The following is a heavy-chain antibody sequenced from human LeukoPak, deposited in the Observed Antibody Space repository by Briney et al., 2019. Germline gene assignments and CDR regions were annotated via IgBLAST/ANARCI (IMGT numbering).Heavy chain of an antibody. CDR3: TSTGRWLQFLGSHFDY. CDR1: GFTFGDYA. V-gene: IGHV3-49*04. D-gene: IGHD5-24*01. J-gene: IGHJ4*02. CDR2: IRSKAYGGTT. Sequence: GGSLRLSCTASGFTFGDYAMSWVRQAPGKGLEWVGFIRSKAYGGTTEYAASVKGRFTISRDDSKSIAYLQMNSLKTEDTAVYYCTSTGRWLQFLGSHFDYWGQGTLVTVSS.